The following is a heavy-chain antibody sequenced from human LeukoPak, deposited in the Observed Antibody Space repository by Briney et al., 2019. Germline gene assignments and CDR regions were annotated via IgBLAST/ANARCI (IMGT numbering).Heavy chain of an antibody. J-gene: IGHJ4*02. Sequence: GGSLRLSCAASGFAFSSHWMSWVRQVPGKGLEWVANIKEDGTEKYYVDSVKGRFTISRDNAKNSLYLQMNSLRAEDTAVYYCARDSHYDRSGHGYYFDFWGQGTLVTVSS. V-gene: IGHV3-7*01. CDR2: IKEDGTEK. D-gene: IGHD3-22*01. CDR3: ARDSHYDRSGHGYYFDF. CDR1: GFAFSSHW.